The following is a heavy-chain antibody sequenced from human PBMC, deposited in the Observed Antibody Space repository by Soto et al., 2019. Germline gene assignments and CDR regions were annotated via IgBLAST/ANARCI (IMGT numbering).Heavy chain of an antibody. V-gene: IGHV1-46*01. CDR1: GYTFTSYY. CDR3: ARDDTIFGVVITHPPGGY. D-gene: IGHD3-3*01. Sequence: ASVKVSCKASGYTFTSYYMHWVRQALGQGLEWMGIINPSGGSTSYAQKFQGRVTMTRDTSTSTVYMELSSLRSEDTAVYYCARDDTIFGVVITHPPGGYWGQGTLVTVSS. CDR2: INPSGGST. J-gene: IGHJ4*02.